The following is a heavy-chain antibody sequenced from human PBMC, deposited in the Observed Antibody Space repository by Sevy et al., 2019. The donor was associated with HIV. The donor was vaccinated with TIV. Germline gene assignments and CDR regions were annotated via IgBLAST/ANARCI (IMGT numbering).Heavy chain of an antibody. D-gene: IGHD6-6*01. CDR1: GGTFSSYA. CDR3: ARDEFIAASPGGYYYYYIDV. Sequence: ASVTVSCKASGGTFSSYAISWVRQAPGQGLEWMGGIIPIFGKADDAQKFQGRVTITADKSTSTAYMKLSSLISEDTAVYYCARDEFIAASPGGYYYYYIDVWGKGTTVTVSS. J-gene: IGHJ6*03. V-gene: IGHV1-69*06. CDR2: IIPIFGKA.